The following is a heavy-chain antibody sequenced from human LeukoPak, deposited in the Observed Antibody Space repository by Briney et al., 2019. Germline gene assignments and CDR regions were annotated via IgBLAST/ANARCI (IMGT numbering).Heavy chain of an antibody. V-gene: IGHV3-23*01. D-gene: IGHD5-24*01. CDR1: GFTFSSSA. J-gene: IGHJ4*02. CDR2: ISGSDSST. Sequence: GGSLRLSCAASGFTFSSSAMSWVRQAPGKGLEWVSTISGSDSSTHYADSVKGRFTISRDNSKNTLYLQMSSLRADDTAVYYCAKSGYNRFDYWGQGTLVTVSS. CDR3: AKSGYNRFDY.